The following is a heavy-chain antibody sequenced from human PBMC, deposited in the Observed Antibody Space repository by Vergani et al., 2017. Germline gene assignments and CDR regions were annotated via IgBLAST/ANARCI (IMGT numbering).Heavy chain of an antibody. J-gene: IGHJ6*02. CDR3: ASGEAQLVPYYYGMDV. D-gene: IGHD6-13*01. Sequence: EVQLVQSGAEVKKPGESLRISCKGSGYSFTSYWISWVRQMPGKGLEWMGRIDPSDSYTNYSPSFQGHVTISADKSISTAYLQWSSLKASDTATYYCASGEAQLVPYYYGMDVWGQGTTVTVSS. CDR2: IDPSDSYT. CDR1: GYSFTSYW. V-gene: IGHV5-10-1*03.